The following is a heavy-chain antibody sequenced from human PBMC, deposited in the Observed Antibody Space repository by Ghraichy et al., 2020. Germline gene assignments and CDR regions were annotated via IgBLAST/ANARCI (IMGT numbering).Heavy chain of an antibody. J-gene: IGHJ6*02. Sequence: GGSLRLSCAASGFTFSSYSINWVRQAPGKGLEWVSSISSSSSYIYYADSVKGRFTISRDNAKNSLYPQMNSLRAEDTAVYYCARDKRDTAMGYYYYYGMDVWGQGTTVTVSS. D-gene: IGHD5-18*01. CDR3: ARDKRDTAMGYYYYYGMDV. CDR1: GFTFSSYS. CDR2: ISSSSSYI. V-gene: IGHV3-21*01.